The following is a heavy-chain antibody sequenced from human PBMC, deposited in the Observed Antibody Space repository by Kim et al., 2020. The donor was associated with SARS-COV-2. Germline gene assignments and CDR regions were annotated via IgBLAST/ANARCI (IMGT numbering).Heavy chain of an antibody. CDR2: IWYDGRNK. Sequence: GGSLRLSCAASGFSFSSYGMHWVRQAPGKGPEWVAGIWYDGRNKYHADSARGLFTISRDNSKDKLYLQMNSLRDDDTALYDCARASSARDFGTDYWGQGTLVTVSS. D-gene: IGHD2-21*01. CDR3: ARASSARDFGTDY. J-gene: IGHJ4*02. CDR1: GFSFSSYG. V-gene: IGHV3-33*08.